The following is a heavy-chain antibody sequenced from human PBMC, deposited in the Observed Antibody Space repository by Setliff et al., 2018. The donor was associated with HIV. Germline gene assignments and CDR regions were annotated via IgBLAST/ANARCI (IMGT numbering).Heavy chain of an antibody. CDR3: ARDLFTSGSDRSRQAGYYYYYYMDV. V-gene: IGHV1-18*01. CDR1: GYTFTSYG. Sequence: ASVKVSCKAFGYTFTSYGINWVRQAPGQGLEWMGWISTHSVYSVNKNYAQKFQGRATLTTDTSTSTAYMELRSLRSDDTAVFYCARDLFTSGSDRSRQAGYYYYYYMDVWGKGTTVTVSS. D-gene: IGHD3-10*01. J-gene: IGHJ6*03. CDR2: ISTHSVYSVNK.